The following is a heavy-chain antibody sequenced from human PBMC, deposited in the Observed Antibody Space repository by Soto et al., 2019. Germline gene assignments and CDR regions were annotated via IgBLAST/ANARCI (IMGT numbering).Heavy chain of an antibody. CDR1: GGSISSGGYY. D-gene: IGHD2-2*01. Sequence: QVQLQESGPGLVKPSQTLSLTCTVSGGSISSGGYYWSWIRQHPGKGLEWIGYIYYSGSTYYNASLKSRVTISVDTSKNQFSLKLSSVTAADTAVYYCGCSTSYLEYYFDYWGQGTLVTVSS. J-gene: IGHJ4*02. V-gene: IGHV4-31*03. CDR2: IYYSGST. CDR3: GCSTSYLEYYFDY.